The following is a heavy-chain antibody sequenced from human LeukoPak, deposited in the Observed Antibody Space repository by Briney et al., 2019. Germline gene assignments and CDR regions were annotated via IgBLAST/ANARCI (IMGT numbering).Heavy chain of an antibody. Sequence: PGGSLRLSCAASGFIFSSYGMHWVRQAPGKGLEWVAFILLDGSNKNYADSVKGRFTISRDNSKNTLYLQMNSLRAEDTAVYYCAKASRGYYDSSGYYSFDYWGQGTLVTVSS. CDR2: ILLDGSNK. CDR1: GFIFSSYG. J-gene: IGHJ4*02. CDR3: AKASRGYYDSSGYYSFDY. D-gene: IGHD3-22*01. V-gene: IGHV3-30*02.